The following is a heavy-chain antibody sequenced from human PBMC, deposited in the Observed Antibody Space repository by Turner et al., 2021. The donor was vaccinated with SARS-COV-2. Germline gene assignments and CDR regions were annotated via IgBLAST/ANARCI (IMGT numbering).Heavy chain of an antibody. CDR1: GFTFDDYA. Sequence: VQLVESGGGLVQPGRSLRLSCAASGFTFDDYAMHWVRQAPGKGLEWVAVISYDGSHKSYADSVKGRFTISRDTSKNTLYLQMNSLRAEDTAMYYCARDLESSGSLDYWGQGTLVTVSS. J-gene: IGHJ4*02. V-gene: IGHV3-30-3*01. CDR3: ARDLESSGSLDY. CDR2: ISYDGSHK. D-gene: IGHD6-19*01.